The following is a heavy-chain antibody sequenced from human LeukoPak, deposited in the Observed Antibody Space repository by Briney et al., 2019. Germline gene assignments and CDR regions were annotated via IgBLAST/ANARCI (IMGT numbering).Heavy chain of an antibody. CDR1: GFTFSSYA. V-gene: IGHV3-23*01. Sequence: GGSLRLSCAASGFTFSSYAMTWVRQAPGKGLEWVSSIRESGGSTSYAESVKGRFTISRDNSKNTLYLQMNSLRAEDTAVYYCAKDRDYHLLWGYFDYWGQGTLVTVSS. CDR2: IRESGGST. D-gene: IGHD2-2*01. CDR3: AKDRDYHLLWGYFDY. J-gene: IGHJ4*02.